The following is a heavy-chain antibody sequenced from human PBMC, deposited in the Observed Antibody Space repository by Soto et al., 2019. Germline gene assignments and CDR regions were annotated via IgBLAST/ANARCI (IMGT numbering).Heavy chain of an antibody. D-gene: IGHD3-10*01. Sequence: GASVKVSCKASGYTFTSYGISWVRQAPGQGLEWMGWISAYNGNTNYAQKLQGRVTMTTDTSTSTAYMELRSLRSDDTAVYYCARSAFTYGSGYYYDMDVWGQGTTVTVS. CDR3: ARSAFTYGSGYYYDMDV. V-gene: IGHV1-18*04. J-gene: IGHJ6*02. CDR2: ISAYNGNT. CDR1: GYTFTSYG.